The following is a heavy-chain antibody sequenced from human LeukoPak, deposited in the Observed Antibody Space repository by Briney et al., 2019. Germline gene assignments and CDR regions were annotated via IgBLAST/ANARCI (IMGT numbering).Heavy chain of an antibody. D-gene: IGHD3-9*01. Sequence: SETLSLTCTVSGGSISSYYWSWIRQPPGKGLEWIGYIYYSGSTYYNPSLKSRVTISVDTSKNQFSLKLSSVTAADTAVYYCARASGDYDILTSYYPGGWFDPWGQGTLVTVSS. CDR2: IYYSGST. J-gene: IGHJ5*02. CDR3: ARASGDYDILTSYYPGGWFDP. V-gene: IGHV4-59*08. CDR1: GGSISSYY.